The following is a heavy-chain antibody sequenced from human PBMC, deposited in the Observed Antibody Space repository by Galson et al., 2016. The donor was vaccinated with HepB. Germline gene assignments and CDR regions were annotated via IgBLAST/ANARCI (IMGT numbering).Heavy chain of an antibody. J-gene: IGHJ4*02. CDR3: ASGATHYYENRGYHDY. V-gene: IGHV3-23*01. D-gene: IGHD3-22*01. Sequence: SLRLSCAVSGLVFNNFAMNWVRQAPGKGLEWVSGITSSGASTHYTDSLKGRVTIPRDNAKNVLFLQMNNLRAEDTSIYYCASGATHYYENRGYHDYWGQGTGVTVSS. CDR2: ITSSGAST. CDR1: GLVFNNFA.